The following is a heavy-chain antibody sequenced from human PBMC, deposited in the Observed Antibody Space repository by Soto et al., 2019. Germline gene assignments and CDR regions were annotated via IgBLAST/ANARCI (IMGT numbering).Heavy chain of an antibody. V-gene: IGHV3-23*01. CDR3: AKGDPRVVVAATFLNFDY. D-gene: IGHD2-15*01. CDR2: ISGSGGST. Sequence: GGSLRLSCAASGFTFSSYAMSWVRQAPGKGLEWVSAISGSGGSTYYTDSVKGRFTISRDNSKNTLYLQMNSLRAEDTAVYYCAKGDPRVVVAATFLNFDYWGQGTLVTVSS. CDR1: GFTFSSYA. J-gene: IGHJ4*02.